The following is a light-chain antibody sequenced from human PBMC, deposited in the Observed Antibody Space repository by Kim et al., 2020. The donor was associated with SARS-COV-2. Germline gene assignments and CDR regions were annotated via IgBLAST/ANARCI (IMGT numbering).Light chain of an antibody. V-gene: IGLV1-44*01. Sequence: QSVLTQPPSASATPGQRVTISCSGSTSNIGSNTVNWYRQLPGTTPKLLFHTNNQRPSGVPDRFSGSKSGTSASLAISGLQSEDEGDYYCAAWDDSLTGPVFGGGTKLTVL. J-gene: IGLJ3*02. CDR2: TNN. CDR1: TSNIGSNT. CDR3: AAWDDSLTGPV.